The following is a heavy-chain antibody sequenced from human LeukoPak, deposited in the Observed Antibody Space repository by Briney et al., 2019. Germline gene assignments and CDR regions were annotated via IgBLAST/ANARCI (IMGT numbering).Heavy chain of an antibody. J-gene: IGHJ3*02. CDR2: INPNSGGT. D-gene: IGHD4-11*01. V-gene: IGHV1-2*02. Sequence: ASVKVSCKASGYTFTGYYMHWVRQAPGQGLEWMGWINPNSGGTNYAQKFQGRVTMTRDTSISTAYMELRSLRSEDMAVYYCARAQPNYSNYVGDAFDIWGEGTMVTVSS. CDR1: GYTFTGYY. CDR3: ARAQPNYSNYVGDAFDI.